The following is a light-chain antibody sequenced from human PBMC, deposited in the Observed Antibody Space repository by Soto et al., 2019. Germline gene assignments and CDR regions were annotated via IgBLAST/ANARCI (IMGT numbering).Light chain of an antibody. J-gene: IGKJ1*01. Sequence: IGLTQSPGTLSFSPGERATLSCTATQSVSNNYLAWSQKKPGQATRLLIYGASNRDTGIQDRFSGSGSATEFPLTIRRLEPEDSAVYYCKQYGSSGTCGQGTKVDIK. CDR1: QSVSNNY. CDR3: KQYGSSGT. V-gene: IGKV3-20*01. CDR2: GAS.